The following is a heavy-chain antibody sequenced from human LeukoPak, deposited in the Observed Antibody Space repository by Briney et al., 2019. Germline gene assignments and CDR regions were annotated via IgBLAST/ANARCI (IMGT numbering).Heavy chain of an antibody. CDR1: GGSISSSSYY. CDR2: IYYSGST. V-gene: IGHV4-39*01. Sequence: SETLSLTCTVSGGSISSSSYYWGWIRQPPGKGLEWIGSIYYSGSTYYNPSLKSRVTISVDTSKNQFSLKLSSVTAAVTAVYYCARHSSGWYGGSQNYYFDYWGQGTLVTVSS. CDR3: ARHSSGWYGGSQNYYFDY. J-gene: IGHJ4*02. D-gene: IGHD6-19*01.